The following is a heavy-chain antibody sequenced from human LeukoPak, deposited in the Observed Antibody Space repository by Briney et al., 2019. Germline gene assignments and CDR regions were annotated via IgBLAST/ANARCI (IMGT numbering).Heavy chain of an antibody. CDR3: ASHPLLDYYDSSGYYGYDY. Sequence: SVKVSCKASGGTFSSYAISWVRQAPGQGLEWMGGIIPIFGTANCAQKFQGRATITADESTSTAYMELSSPRSEDTAVYYCASHPLLDYYDSSGYYGYDYWGQGTLVTVYS. CDR2: IIPIFGTA. V-gene: IGHV1-69*13. D-gene: IGHD3-22*01. CDR1: GGTFSSYA. J-gene: IGHJ4*02.